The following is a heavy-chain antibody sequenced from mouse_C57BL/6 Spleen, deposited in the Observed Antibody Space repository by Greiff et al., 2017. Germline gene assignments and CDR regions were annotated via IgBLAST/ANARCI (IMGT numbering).Heavy chain of an antibody. D-gene: IGHD1-1*01. CDR2: IDPSDSYT. J-gene: IGHJ4*01. CDR1: GYTFTSYW. CDR3: ARREITTVVAGAMDY. V-gene: IGHV1-69*01. Sequence: QVHVKQPGAELVMPGASVKLSCKASGYTFTSYWMHWVKQRPGQGLEWIGEIDPSDSYTNYNQKFKGKSTLTVDKSSSTAYMQLSSLTSEDSAVYYCARREITTVVAGAMDYWGQGTSVTVSS.